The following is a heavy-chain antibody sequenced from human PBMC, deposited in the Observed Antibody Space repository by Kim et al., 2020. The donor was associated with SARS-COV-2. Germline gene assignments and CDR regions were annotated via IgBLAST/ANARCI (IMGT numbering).Heavy chain of an antibody. V-gene: IGHV3-9*01. CDR1: GITFEKYA. Sequence: GGSLRLFCAVSGITFEKYAMHWVRQVPGKGLEWVSGITLDTNRIDYAASVKGRFTISRDAAKNSLYLQMSSLRAEDTALYYCTKDLTPGGADVWGQGTAV. J-gene: IGHJ6*02. D-gene: IGHD2-15*01. CDR3: TKDLTPGGADV. CDR2: ITLDTNRI.